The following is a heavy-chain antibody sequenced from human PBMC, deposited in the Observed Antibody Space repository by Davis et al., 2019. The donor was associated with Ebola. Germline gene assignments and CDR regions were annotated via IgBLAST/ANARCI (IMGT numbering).Heavy chain of an antibody. CDR1: GGTFSSYA. D-gene: IGHD3-10*01. CDR2: IIPIFGTA. Sequence: SVKVSCKASGGTFSSYAISWVRQAPGQGLEWMGGIIPIFGTANYAQKFQGRVTITADESTSTAYMELSSLRSEDTAVYYSARKGLLWFGVPDYYYYGMDVWGQGTTVTVSS. CDR3: ARKGLLWFGVPDYYYYGMDV. V-gene: IGHV1-69*13. J-gene: IGHJ6*02.